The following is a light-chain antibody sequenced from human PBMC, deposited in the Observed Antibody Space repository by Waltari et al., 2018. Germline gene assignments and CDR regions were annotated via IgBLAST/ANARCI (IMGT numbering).Light chain of an antibody. Sequence: EVLMTQSPATLSVSPGERATLSCRASQSVSSNLAWYQQKPGQAPRLLIYVASTRATGVPARFSGSGSGTEFTLTISSLQSEDFAVYYCQQYDRWPPWTFGQGTTVEI. CDR3: QQYDRWPPWT. CDR2: VAS. V-gene: IGKV3-15*01. CDR1: QSVSSN. J-gene: IGKJ1*01.